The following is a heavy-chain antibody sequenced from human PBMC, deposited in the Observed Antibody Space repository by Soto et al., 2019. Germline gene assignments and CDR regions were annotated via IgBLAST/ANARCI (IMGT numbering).Heavy chain of an antibody. D-gene: IGHD4-17*01. CDR1: GGSVNNANYF. CDR2: IYYSGST. J-gene: IGHJ6*02. V-gene: IGHV4-31*03. Sequence: QVRLEESGPGLVKPSETLSLICSVSGGSVNNANYFWNWIRHHPENGLEWIGYIYYSGSTRYNPSFKTRATLSIDTSKNQCSLRLNSETVADTDVYFCARDADYGGSRGGMDVWGRGTTVTVSS. CDR3: ARDADYGGSRGGMDV.